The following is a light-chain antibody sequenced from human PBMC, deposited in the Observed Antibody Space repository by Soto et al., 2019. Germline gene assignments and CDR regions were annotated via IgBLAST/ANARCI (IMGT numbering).Light chain of an antibody. CDR2: DAS. V-gene: IGKV1-5*01. J-gene: IGKJ5*01. Sequence: DIQMTQSPSTLSASVGARVPITCRARQSISTWLAWYQQKPGKAPKLLIYDASSLQSGVPSRFSGSGSGTEFTLTISNLQSEDFAVYFCQQYHNWPPITFGQGTRLEIK. CDR1: QSISTW. CDR3: QQYHNWPPIT.